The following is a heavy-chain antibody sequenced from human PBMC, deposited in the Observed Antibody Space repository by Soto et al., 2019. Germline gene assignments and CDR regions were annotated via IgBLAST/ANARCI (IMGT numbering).Heavy chain of an antibody. CDR1: GASSSNYY. CDR3: ARSYYDSTGFAVDP. V-gene: IGHV4-34*01. CDR2: INQSGIT. D-gene: IGHD3-22*01. Sequence: SETLSLTCAFYGASSSNYYWSWIRQSPGKGLEWIGEINQSGITNYNPSLKSRVTISIDTSKSQFSMKLTSVTASDTAVYYCARSYYDSTGFAVDPWGQGTLVT. J-gene: IGHJ5*02.